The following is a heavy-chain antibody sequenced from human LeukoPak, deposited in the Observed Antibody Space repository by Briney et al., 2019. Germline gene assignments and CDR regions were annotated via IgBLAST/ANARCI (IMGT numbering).Heavy chain of an antibody. V-gene: IGHV4-39*07. CDR2: IYYSGST. D-gene: IGHD3-3*01. CDR3: ARGMGFLEWLPIDY. J-gene: IGHJ4*02. Sequence: PSETLSLTCTVSGGSISSSSYYWGWIRQPPGKGLEWIGSIYYSGSTYYNPSLKSRVTISVDTSKNQFSLKLSSVTAADTAVYYCARGMGFLEWLPIDYWGQGTLVTVSS. CDR1: GGSISSSSYY.